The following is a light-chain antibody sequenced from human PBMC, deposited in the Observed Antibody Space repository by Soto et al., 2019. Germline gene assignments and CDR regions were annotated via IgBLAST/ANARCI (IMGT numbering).Light chain of an antibody. CDR3: SSYTSSSTLDV. J-gene: IGLJ1*01. V-gene: IGLV2-14*01. CDR1: SSDVGGYND. CDR2: DVS. Sequence: QSVLTQPASVSGSPGQSITISCTGTSSDVGGYNDVSWYQQHPGKAPKLMIYDVSNRPSGVSNRFSGSKSGNTASLTISGVQAEDEADYYCSSYTSSSTLDVFGTGTKVTVL.